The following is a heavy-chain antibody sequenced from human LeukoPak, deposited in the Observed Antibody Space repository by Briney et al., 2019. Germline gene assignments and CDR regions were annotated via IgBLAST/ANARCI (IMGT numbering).Heavy chain of an antibody. V-gene: IGHV3-30*18. CDR2: VSYDGDNK. Sequence: GGSLRLSCAASKLTFSNYGMHWVRQAPGKGLEWVAVVSYDGDNKYHADSVKGRFSISRGNSKNTVYLQMNSLRAEDTAVYYCAKDQYSGSYQLDFWGQGTLVTVSS. CDR3: AKDQYSGSYQLDF. CDR1: KLTFSNYG. D-gene: IGHD1-26*01. J-gene: IGHJ4*02.